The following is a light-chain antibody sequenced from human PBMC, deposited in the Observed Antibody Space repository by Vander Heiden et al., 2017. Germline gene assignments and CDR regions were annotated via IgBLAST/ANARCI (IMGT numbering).Light chain of an antibody. CDR2: QVS. V-gene: IGKV2-30*01. Sequence: DVVMTQSPLSLPVTLGQPASISCRSSQSVVYSDGNTYLSWFQQRPGQSPRRLIYQVSKRDSGVPNRFSGSGSGTDFTLKISRVEAEDIGVYYCMQGTHWPYTFGQGTNVETK. CDR1: QSVVYSDGNTY. J-gene: IGKJ2*01. CDR3: MQGTHWPYT.